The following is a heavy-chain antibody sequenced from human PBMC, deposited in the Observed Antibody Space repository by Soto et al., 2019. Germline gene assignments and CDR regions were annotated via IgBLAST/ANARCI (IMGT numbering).Heavy chain of an antibody. D-gene: IGHD1-26*01. CDR2: IWYDGNNK. J-gene: IGHJ5*02. CDR3: ARRAGGSWYWIDP. Sequence: QVQLVESGGGVVQPGRSLTLSCAASGFTFSSYAMHWVRQAPGKGLEWVAAIWYDGNNKYYADSVKGRFTISRDNSKNMVYLQMNSLRVEDTAVYYCARRAGGSWYWIDPWGQGTLVTVSP. V-gene: IGHV3-33*01. CDR1: GFTFSSYA.